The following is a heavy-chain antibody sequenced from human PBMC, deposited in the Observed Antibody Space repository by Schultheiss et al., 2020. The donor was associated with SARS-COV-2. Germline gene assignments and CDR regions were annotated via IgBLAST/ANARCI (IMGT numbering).Heavy chain of an antibody. Sequence: GGSLRLSCAASGFTFSSYAMHWVRQAPGKGLEWVANIKQDGSEKYYVDSVKGRFTISRDNAKNSLYLQMNSLRAEDTAVYYCASQPPQPGAAAGQPLDYWGQGTLVTVSS. J-gene: IGHJ4*02. CDR3: ASQPPQPGAAAGQPLDY. D-gene: IGHD6-13*01. CDR1: GFTFSSYA. V-gene: IGHV3-7*03. CDR2: IKQDGSEK.